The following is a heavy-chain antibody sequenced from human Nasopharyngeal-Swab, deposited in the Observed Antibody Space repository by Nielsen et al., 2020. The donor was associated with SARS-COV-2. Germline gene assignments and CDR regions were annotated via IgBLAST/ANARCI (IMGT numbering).Heavy chain of an antibody. D-gene: IGHD3-10*01. J-gene: IGHJ4*02. CDR2: ISYDGSNK. CDR1: GFTFGSYA. CDR3: AKDHYYGSGSPHY. V-gene: IGHV3-30-3*01. Sequence: GESLKISCAASGFTFGSYAMHWVRQAPGKGLEWVAVISYDGSNKYYADSVKGRFTISRDNSKNTLYLQMNSLRAEDTAVYYCAKDHYYGSGSPHYWGQGTLVTVSS.